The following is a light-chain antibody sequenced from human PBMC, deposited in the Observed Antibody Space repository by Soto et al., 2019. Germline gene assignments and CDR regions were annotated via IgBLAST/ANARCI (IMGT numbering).Light chain of an antibody. CDR1: NTDLGVYGY. CDR2: DVN. J-gene: IGLJ1*01. Sequence: QSALAQPASVSGSFGQSITISCSGPNTDLGVYGYVSWYQHHPGKAPKLLIYDVNNRPSGISDRFSGSKSGDTAPLTISGLQAEDEADYFCFSKISGFVYGFGTGTKVTVL. V-gene: IGLV2-14*01. CDR3: FSKISGFVYG.